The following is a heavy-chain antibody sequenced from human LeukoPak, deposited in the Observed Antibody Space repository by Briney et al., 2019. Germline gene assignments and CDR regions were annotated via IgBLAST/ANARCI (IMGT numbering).Heavy chain of an antibody. CDR2: INPSGGST. J-gene: IGHJ4*02. D-gene: IGHD1-26*01. Sequence: SVTVSCKASGYTFTSYYMHWLRQAPAQGLEWMGIINPSGGSTSYAQKFQGRVTMTRDTCTSTVYMELSSLRSEDTAVYYCARAAGGSRDLDYWGQGTLVTVSS. CDR1: GYTFTSYY. V-gene: IGHV1-46*01. CDR3: ARAAGGSRDLDY.